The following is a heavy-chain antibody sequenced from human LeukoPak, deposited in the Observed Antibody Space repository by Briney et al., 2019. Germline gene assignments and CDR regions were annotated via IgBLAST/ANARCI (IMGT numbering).Heavy chain of an antibody. CDR1: GGTFSSYA. CDR2: IIPIFGTA. J-gene: IGHJ2*01. CDR3: AADTSNTAMVPSWYFDL. Sequence: SVKVSCKASGGTFSSYAISWVRQAPGQGLEWMGGIIPIFGTANYAQKFQGRVTITADESTSTAYMELSSLRSEDTAVYYCAADTSNTAMVPSWYFDLWGRGTLVTVSS. D-gene: IGHD5-18*01. V-gene: IGHV1-69*13.